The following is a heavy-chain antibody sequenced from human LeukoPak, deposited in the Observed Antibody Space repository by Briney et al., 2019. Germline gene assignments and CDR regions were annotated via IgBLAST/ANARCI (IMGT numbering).Heavy chain of an antibody. Sequence: GGSLRLSCEGSAFIFSGHWMNWVRQTPGKGLEWVASIKEDGSERQYVDSVKGRFSISRDSSKNTLYLQMNSLRAEDTVVYYCAKKVRDTSGYYYAFDHWGQGALVTVSS. J-gene: IGHJ4*02. D-gene: IGHD3-22*01. CDR3: AKKVRDTSGYYYAFDH. V-gene: IGHV3-7*03. CDR2: IKEDGSER. CDR1: AFIFSGHW.